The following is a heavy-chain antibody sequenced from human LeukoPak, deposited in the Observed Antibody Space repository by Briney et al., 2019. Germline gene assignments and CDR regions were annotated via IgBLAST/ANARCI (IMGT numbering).Heavy chain of an antibody. CDR2: INYSGNT. J-gene: IGHJ4*02. Sequence: WVRQPPGKGLEWIGSINYSGNTYYNPSLRSRVTIAVDTSKNQFSLKLTSVTAADTAVYYCARLQAHDYGDHWGQGTLVTVSS. CDR3: ARLQAHDYGDH. V-gene: IGHV4-39*01.